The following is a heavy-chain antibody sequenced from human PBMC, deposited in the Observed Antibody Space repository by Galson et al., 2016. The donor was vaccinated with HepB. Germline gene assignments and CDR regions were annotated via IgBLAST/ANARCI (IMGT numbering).Heavy chain of an antibody. CDR1: GFTFDDFA. Sequence: SLRLSCAASGFTFDDFAMHWVRQVPGTGLEWVSPITWNSGHRDYAGSVKGRFTISRDNAMNSLYLQMNSLRLEDTALYYCAKHSAMAAVGVEVDYWGQGVLVTVSS. J-gene: IGHJ4*02. V-gene: IGHV3-9*01. D-gene: IGHD5-24*01. CDR3: AKHSAMAAVGVEVDY. CDR2: ITWNSGHR.